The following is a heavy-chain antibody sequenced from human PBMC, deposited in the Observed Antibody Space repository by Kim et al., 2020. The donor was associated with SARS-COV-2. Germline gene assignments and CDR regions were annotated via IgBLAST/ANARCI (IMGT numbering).Heavy chain of an antibody. CDR2: NNDGTSA. J-gene: IGHJ4*02. CDR3: GRVLYG. Sequence: NNDGTSATYADAVKGRFTISRDNAKNTLYLQMNSLRGEDTAVYYCGRVLYGWGQGTLVTVSS. D-gene: IGHD4-17*01. V-gene: IGHV3-74*03.